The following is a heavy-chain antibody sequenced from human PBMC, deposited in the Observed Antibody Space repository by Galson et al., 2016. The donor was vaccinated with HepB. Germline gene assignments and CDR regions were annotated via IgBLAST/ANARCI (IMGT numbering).Heavy chain of an antibody. D-gene: IGHD1-26*01. J-gene: IGHJ4*02. CDR3: AKDSRGVRREFDS. V-gene: IGHV3-7*03. CDR2: IRKDGTEK. Sequence: SLRLSCAASGFDFTAYWMTWVRQAPGKGLEEVASIRKDGTEKRYVDSVEGRFTISRDNAKDSLYLQMNSLTAEDTAVYYCAKDSRGVRREFDSWGQGTLVIVS. CDR1: GFDFTAYW.